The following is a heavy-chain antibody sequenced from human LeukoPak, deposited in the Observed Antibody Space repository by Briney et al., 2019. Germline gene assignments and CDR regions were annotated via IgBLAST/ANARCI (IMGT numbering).Heavy chain of an antibody. D-gene: IGHD2-15*01. Sequence: GGSLRLSCAASGFTVGSNYMTRIRRAPGKGLEWVSVIYSGGSTYYADSVKGRFTVSRDSSENTLYHQMNSLRAEDTAVYYCAKKFTLRGGHIDYWGQGTLVTVSS. CDR3: AKKFTLRGGHIDY. J-gene: IGHJ4*02. CDR2: IYSGGST. CDR1: GFTVGSNY. V-gene: IGHV3-53*01.